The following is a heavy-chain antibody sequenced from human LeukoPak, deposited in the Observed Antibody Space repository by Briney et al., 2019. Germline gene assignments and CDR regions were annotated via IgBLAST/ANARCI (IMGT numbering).Heavy chain of an antibody. Sequence: PGGSLRLSCAASGFTFDDYTMHWVRQAPGKGLEWVSAISGSGGSTYYADSVKGRFTISRDNSKNTLYLQMNSLRAEDTAVYYCAKFSNSSFPYWGQGTLVTVSS. V-gene: IGHV3-23*01. CDR2: ISGSGGST. CDR1: GFTFDDYT. CDR3: AKFSNSSFPY. J-gene: IGHJ4*02. D-gene: IGHD2/OR15-2a*01.